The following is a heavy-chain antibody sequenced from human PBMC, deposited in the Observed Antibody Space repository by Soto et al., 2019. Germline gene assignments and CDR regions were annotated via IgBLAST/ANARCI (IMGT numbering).Heavy chain of an antibody. J-gene: IGHJ4*02. CDR2: IIPIIGTA. Sequence: QVQLVQSGAEVKKPGSSVKVSCKASGGTFNNYAISWVRQAPGQGLEWMGGIIPIIGTADYAHKFQGRLAVSAEEPTGPTFLELRSLRSEHTALYYCASGGVDVVATSAFDYWGQATLVTVSS. V-gene: IGHV1-69*01. CDR1: GGTFNNYA. CDR3: ASGGVDVVATSAFDY. D-gene: IGHD5-12*01.